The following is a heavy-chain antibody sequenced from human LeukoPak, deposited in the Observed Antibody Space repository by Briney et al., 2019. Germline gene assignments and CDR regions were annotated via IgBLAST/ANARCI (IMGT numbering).Heavy chain of an antibody. CDR3: ARGPYSYDSSGAFDI. V-gene: IGHV4-61*02. J-gene: IGHJ3*02. CDR1: GDSISSGDYY. D-gene: IGHD3-22*01. CDR2: ISSSGST. Sequence: PSQTLSLTCTVSGDSISSGDYYWSWIRQPAEKGLEWIGRISSSGSTNYNPSLKSRVTISVDTSKNQFSLKLSSVTAADTVVYFCARGPYSYDSSGAFDIWGQGTMVTVSS.